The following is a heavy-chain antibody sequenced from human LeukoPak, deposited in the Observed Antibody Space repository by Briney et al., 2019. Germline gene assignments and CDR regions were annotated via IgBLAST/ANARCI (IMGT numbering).Heavy chain of an antibody. V-gene: IGHV4-34*01. D-gene: IGHD2-15*01. CDR3: ARFCSGGSCYRRYFDY. Sequence: SETLSLTCAVYGASFSGYYWSWIRQPPGKGLEWIGEINHSGSTNYNPSLKSRVTISVDTSKNQFSLKLSSVTAADTAVYYCARFCSGGSCYRRYFDYWGQGTLVTVSS. CDR2: INHSGST. J-gene: IGHJ4*02. CDR1: GASFSGYY.